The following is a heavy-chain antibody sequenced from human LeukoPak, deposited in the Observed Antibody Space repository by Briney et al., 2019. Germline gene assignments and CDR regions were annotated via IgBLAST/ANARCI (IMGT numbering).Heavy chain of an antibody. D-gene: IGHD3-22*01. Sequence: SETLSLTCAVYGGSFGGYYWSWIRQPPGKGLEWIGEINHSGSTNYNPSLKSRVTISVDTSKNQFSLKLSSVTAADTAVYYCASHGSGYYFGYWGQGTLVTVSS. J-gene: IGHJ4*02. V-gene: IGHV4-34*01. CDR2: INHSGST. CDR1: GGSFGGYY. CDR3: ASHGSGYYFGY.